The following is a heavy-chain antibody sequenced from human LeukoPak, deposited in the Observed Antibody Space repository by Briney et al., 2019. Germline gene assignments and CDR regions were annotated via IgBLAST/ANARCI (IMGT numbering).Heavy chain of an antibody. CDR3: ASEGDTAMV. J-gene: IGHJ4*02. CDR1: GGSISSGDYY. CDR2: INHSGGT. V-gene: IGHV4-30-4*01. D-gene: IGHD5-18*01. Sequence: SQTLSLTCTVSGGSISSGDYYWTWIRQPPGKGLEWIGYINHSGGTYYNPSLKSRVTISVDTSKNQFSLKLTSVTAADTAVYYCASEGDTAMVWGQGTLVTVSS.